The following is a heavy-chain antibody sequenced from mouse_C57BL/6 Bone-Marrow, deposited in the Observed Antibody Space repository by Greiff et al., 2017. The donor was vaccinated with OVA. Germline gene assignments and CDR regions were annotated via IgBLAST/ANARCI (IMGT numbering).Heavy chain of an antibody. V-gene: IGHV5-4*01. Sequence: EVNLVESGGGLVKPGGSLKLSCAASGFTFSSYAMSWVRQTPEKRLEWVATISAGGSYTYYPDNVKGRFTISRDNAKNNLYLQMSHLKSEDTAMYYCARDPYGSPFFDYWGQGTTRTVSS. CDR3: ARDPYGSPFFDY. D-gene: IGHD1-1*01. CDR1: GFTFSSYA. CDR2: ISAGGSYT. J-gene: IGHJ2*01.